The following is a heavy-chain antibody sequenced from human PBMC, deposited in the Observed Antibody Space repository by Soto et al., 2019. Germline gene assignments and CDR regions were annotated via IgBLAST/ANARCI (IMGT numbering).Heavy chain of an antibody. V-gene: IGHV3-53*05. D-gene: IGHD2-2*01. CDR1: GFTVSSNY. J-gene: IGHJ4*02. CDR2: IYSGGST. CDR3: VKGNQLLSYYFEY. Sequence: PGGSLRLSGAASGFTVSSNYMTWVRQAPGKGLEWGAVIYSGGSTYYADSVKGRFTIPRDNSKRTLYLQMTSLRVEDTAVYYCVKGNQLLSYYFEYGGRGALVTVSS.